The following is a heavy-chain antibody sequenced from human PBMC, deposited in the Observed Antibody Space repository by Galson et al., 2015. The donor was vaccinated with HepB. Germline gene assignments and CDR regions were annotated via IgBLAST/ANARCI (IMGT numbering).Heavy chain of an antibody. D-gene: IGHD1-26*01. CDR1: GFTFSSYA. CDR2: ISGSGGST. Sequence: SLRLSCAASGFTFSSYAMSWVRQAPGKGLEWVSAISGSGGSTYYADSVKGRFTISRDNSKNTLYLQMNSLRAEDTAVYYCAKDGGFYRAGAYYYYGVDVWGQGTTVTVSS. CDR3: AKDGGFYRAGAYYYYGVDV. J-gene: IGHJ6*02. V-gene: IGHV3-23*01.